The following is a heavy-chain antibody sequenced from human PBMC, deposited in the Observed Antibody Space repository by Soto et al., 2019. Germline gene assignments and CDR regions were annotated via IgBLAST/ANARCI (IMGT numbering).Heavy chain of an antibody. CDR1: GGSISGNDYY. CDR3: VRRALLAAPC. V-gene: IGHV4-39*01. Sequence: QLQLQESGPGLVKPSETLSLTCTVSGGSISGNDYYWVWIRQPPGKGLEWIGSIYDGGRTYFNPSLKSRGTIFVDTSRTQFSLRLSSVTAADTAVYYCVRRALLAAPCWGQGTLVTVSS. CDR2: IYDGGRT. D-gene: IGHD3-3*01. J-gene: IGHJ4*02.